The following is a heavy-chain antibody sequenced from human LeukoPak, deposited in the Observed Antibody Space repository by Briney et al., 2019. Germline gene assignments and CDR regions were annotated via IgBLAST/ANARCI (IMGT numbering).Heavy chain of an antibody. D-gene: IGHD1-26*01. Sequence: SETLSLTCAVYGGSFSGYYWSWIRQPPGKGLEWIGEINHSGSTNYNPSLKSRVTMSVDTSNNQFSLKLSSVTAADTAVYYCASYSGSNAYYAYWGQGTLVTVSS. CDR3: ASYSGSNAYYAY. J-gene: IGHJ4*02. CDR1: GGSFSGYY. V-gene: IGHV4-34*01. CDR2: INHSGST.